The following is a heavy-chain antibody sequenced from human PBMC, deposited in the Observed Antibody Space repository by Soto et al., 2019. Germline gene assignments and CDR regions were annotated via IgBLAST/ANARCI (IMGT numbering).Heavy chain of an antibody. CDR1: GFTFSSYA. J-gene: IGHJ6*02. CDR3: AKDYSRTGINYYYGMDV. Sequence: GGSLRLSCAASGFTFSSYAMGWVRQAPGKGLEWVSAISGSGGSTYYADSVKGRFTISRDNSKNTLYLQMNSLRAEDTAVYYCAKDYSRTGINYYYGMDVWGQGTTVTVSS. D-gene: IGHD1-1*01. V-gene: IGHV3-23*01. CDR2: ISGSGGST.